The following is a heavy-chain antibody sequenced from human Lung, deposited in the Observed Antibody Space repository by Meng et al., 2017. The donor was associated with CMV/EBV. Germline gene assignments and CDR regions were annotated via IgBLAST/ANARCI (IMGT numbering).Heavy chain of an antibody. CDR3: AREPKAHSGGYSPQVVGYYYGMDD. CDR2: IKQNGSEK. V-gene: IGHV3-7*01. CDR1: RFTFSNFW. Sequence: GESLKISCAASRFTFSNFWMSWVRQAPGKGLEWVANIKQNGSEKYYVDSVKGRFTISRDNAKNSLYLQMNSLRAEDTAVYYCAREPKAHSGGYSPQVVGYYYGMDDWGQGTTVTVSS. D-gene: IGHD1-26*01. J-gene: IGHJ6*02.